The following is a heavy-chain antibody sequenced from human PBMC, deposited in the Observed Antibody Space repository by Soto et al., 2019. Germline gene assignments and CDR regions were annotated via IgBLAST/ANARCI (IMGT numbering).Heavy chain of an antibody. Sequence: GGSLRLSCAASGFIFSSYGMHWGRQAPGKGLEWVAVISYDGSNKYYADSVKGRFTISRDNSKNTLYLQMNSLRAEDTAVYYCALSKGAYFDWLSRYYYGMDVWGQGTTVTVSS. CDR2: ISYDGSNK. J-gene: IGHJ6*02. D-gene: IGHD3-9*01. CDR3: ALSKGAYFDWLSRYYYGMDV. V-gene: IGHV3-30*03. CDR1: GFIFSSYG.